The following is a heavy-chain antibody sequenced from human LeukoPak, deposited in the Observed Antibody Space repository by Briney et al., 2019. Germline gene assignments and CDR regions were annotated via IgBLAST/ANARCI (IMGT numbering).Heavy chain of an antibody. CDR1: GGSISSGGYY. CDR2: IYYSGST. CDR3: ARDAPRSTPDAFDI. V-gene: IGHV4-31*03. J-gene: IGHJ3*02. Sequence: SETLSLTCTVSGGSISSGGYYWSWIRQHPGKGLEWIGYIYYSGSTYYNPSLKSRVTISVDTPKNQFSLKLSSVTAADTAVYYCARDAPRSTPDAFDIWGQGTMVTVSS.